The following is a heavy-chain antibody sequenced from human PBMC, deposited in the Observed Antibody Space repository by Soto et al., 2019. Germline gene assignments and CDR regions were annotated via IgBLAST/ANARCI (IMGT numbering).Heavy chain of an antibody. V-gene: IGHV4-30-4*01. D-gene: IGHD3-3*01. Sequence: QLQESGPGLVKPSQTLSLTCTVSGGSISSGDSYWSCVRQPPGKGLEWIGYIYYSGIAHYNPSLKSRVSISLDTSNNQFSLNLNSVTAADTAVYYCVRLGINYYEMDVWGQGTTVTVSS. J-gene: IGHJ6*02. CDR2: IYYSGIA. CDR3: VRLGINYYEMDV. CDR1: GGSISSGDSY.